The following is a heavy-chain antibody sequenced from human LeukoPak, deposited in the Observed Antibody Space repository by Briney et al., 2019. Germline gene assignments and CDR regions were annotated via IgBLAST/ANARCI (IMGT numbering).Heavy chain of an antibody. CDR1: GGSISSSSYY. CDR2: IYYSGST. Sequence: SETLSLTCTVSGGSISSSSYYWGWIRQPPGKGLEWVWSIYYSGSTYYNPSLKSRVTISVDTSKNQFSLKLSSVTAADTAVYYCARQSPLKHIVVVTAIPLFDYWGQGTLVTVSS. CDR3: ARQSPLKHIVVVTAIPLFDY. D-gene: IGHD2-21*02. J-gene: IGHJ4*02. V-gene: IGHV4-39*01.